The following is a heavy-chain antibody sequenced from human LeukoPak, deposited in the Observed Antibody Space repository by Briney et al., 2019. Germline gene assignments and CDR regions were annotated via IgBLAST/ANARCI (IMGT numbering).Heavy chain of an antibody. V-gene: IGHV3-53*01. Sequence: GGPLRLSCATSDFPVSDNYMSWVRQAPGRGLEWASVISNDGVTDYADSVKGRFTISRDDSNDTVFLQMSSLRPEDTAVYYCGGSGSYYTPSYYWGQGTLVTVSS. CDR2: ISNDGVT. CDR3: GGSGSYYTPSYY. J-gene: IGHJ4*02. D-gene: IGHD3-10*01. CDR1: DFPVSDNY.